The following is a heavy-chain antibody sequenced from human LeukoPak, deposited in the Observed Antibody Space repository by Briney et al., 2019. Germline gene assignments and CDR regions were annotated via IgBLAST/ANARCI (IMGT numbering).Heavy chain of an antibody. CDR2: IRSKTDGGTT. CDR3: TRQLGVTALDYFDY. Sequence: GGSLRLSCVASGFTFSNAWMSWVRQAPGKGLEWVGRIRSKTDGGTTDYAAPVKDRFTFSRDDSKNTLYLQMNNMKTEDTAVYYCTRQLGVTALDYFDYWGQGILVTVSS. V-gene: IGHV3-15*01. J-gene: IGHJ4*02. D-gene: IGHD3-10*01. CDR1: GFTFSNAW.